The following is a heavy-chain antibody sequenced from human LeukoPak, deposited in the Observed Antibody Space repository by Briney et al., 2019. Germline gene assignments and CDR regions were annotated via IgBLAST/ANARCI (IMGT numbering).Heavy chain of an antibody. J-gene: IGHJ5*02. CDR3: ARVVYYDILTSYYSWSWFDP. Sequence: GGSLRLSCAASGFTFSSYGMHWVRRAPGKGLEWVAVIWYDGSNKYYADSVKGRFTISRDNAKNSLYLQMNSLRAEDTALYYCARVVYYDILTSYYSWSWFDPWGQGTLVTVSS. CDR2: IWYDGSNK. D-gene: IGHD3-9*01. CDR1: GFTFSSYG. V-gene: IGHV3-33*01.